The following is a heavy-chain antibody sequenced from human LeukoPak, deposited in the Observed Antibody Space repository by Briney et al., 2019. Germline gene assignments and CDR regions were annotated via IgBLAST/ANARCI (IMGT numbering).Heavy chain of an antibody. CDR1: GGSISNYY. CDR3: ARHRSRGSGSYYKRNAFDI. J-gene: IGHJ3*02. D-gene: IGHD3-10*01. Sequence: SETLSLTCTVSGGSISNYYWSWIRQPPGKGLEWIGEINHSGSTNYNPSLKSRVTISVDTSKNQFSLKLSSVTAADTAVYYCARHRSRGSGSYYKRNAFDIWGQGTMVTVSS. CDR2: INHSGST. V-gene: IGHV4-34*01.